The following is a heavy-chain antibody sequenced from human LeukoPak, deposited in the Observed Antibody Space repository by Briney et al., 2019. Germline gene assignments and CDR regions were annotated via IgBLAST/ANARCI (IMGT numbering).Heavy chain of an antibody. V-gene: IGHV3-21*01. CDR1: GFTFSTYS. CDR2: ISSSSSYI. Sequence: GGSLRLSCAASGFTFSTYSMNWVRQAPGKGLEWVSSISSSSSYIYYADSVKGRFTISRDNAKNSLYLQMNSLRAEDTAVYYCAKGESGYSYDLPDYWGQGTLVTVSS. CDR3: AKGESGYSYDLPDY. D-gene: IGHD5-18*01. J-gene: IGHJ4*02.